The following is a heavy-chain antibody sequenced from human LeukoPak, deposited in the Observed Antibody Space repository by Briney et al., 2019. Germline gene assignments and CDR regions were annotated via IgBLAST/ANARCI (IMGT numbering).Heavy chain of an antibody. Sequence: ASVKVSCKVSGYTFTDYYMHWVQQAPGKGLEWMGLVDPEDGETIYAEKSQGRVTITADTSTDTAYMELSSLRSEDTAVYYCATVREGNYYDSSGYWPTLDYWGQGTLVTVSS. CDR2: VDPEDGET. CDR3: ATVREGNYYDSSGYWPTLDY. CDR1: GYTFTDYY. D-gene: IGHD3-22*01. J-gene: IGHJ4*02. V-gene: IGHV1-69-2*01.